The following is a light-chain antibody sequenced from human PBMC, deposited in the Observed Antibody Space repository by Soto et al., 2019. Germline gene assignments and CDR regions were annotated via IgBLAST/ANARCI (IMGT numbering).Light chain of an antibody. CDR1: QSISSW. V-gene: IGKV1-5*01. J-gene: IGKJ1*01. CDR2: DAS. Sequence: DIQMTQSPSTLSASVGDRVTITCRASQSISSWLAWYQQKPGKAPKLLIYDASSLESRVPSRFSGSGSGTEFILTISSRQPDDFASYYCQQYNSYSWTFGQGTKVEIK. CDR3: QQYNSYSWT.